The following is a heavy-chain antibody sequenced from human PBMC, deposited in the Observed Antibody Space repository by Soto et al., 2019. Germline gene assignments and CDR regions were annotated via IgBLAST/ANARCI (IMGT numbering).Heavy chain of an antibody. Sequence: QVQLQTSGPGLVKPSGTLSLVSAVYRGSISSDTWCTWVRQPPGEGLEWIGELHAGGYTNHNAALESRVTISMDESNNQFSLKLSSVTAADKAVYDCANRRRQPVWGQGTLVTVSS. D-gene: IGHD6-13*01. V-gene: IGHV4-4*02. J-gene: IGHJ4*02. CDR1: RGSISSDTW. CDR2: LHAGGYT. CDR3: ANRRRQPV.